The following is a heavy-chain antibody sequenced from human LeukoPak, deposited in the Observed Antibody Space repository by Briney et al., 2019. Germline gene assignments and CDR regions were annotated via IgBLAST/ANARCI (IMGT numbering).Heavy chain of an antibody. D-gene: IGHD1-26*01. CDR2: IKQNGSEE. V-gene: IGHV3-7*01. J-gene: IGHJ4*02. Sequence: QTGGSLRLSCTASGFAFSDFWMSWVRQAPGKGLEWVANIKQNGSEETYIDSVKGRFIISRDNAKNSLSLQMNSLRGEDTTVYYCADPGVGYWGQGTLVTVSS. CDR1: GFAFSDFW. CDR3: ADPGVGY.